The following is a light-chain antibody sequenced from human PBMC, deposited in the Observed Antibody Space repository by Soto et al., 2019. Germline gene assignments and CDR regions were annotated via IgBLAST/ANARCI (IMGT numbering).Light chain of an antibody. V-gene: IGKV1-13*02. CDR2: DAS. Sequence: AIQLTQSPSSLSASVGDRVTITCRASQGISSALAWYQQKPGKAPKLLIYDASSLESGVPSRFSGSGSGTDFTLTISSLQPDDFATYYCQQYRTFGQGTKVDI. CDR1: QGISSA. CDR3: QQYRT. J-gene: IGKJ1*01.